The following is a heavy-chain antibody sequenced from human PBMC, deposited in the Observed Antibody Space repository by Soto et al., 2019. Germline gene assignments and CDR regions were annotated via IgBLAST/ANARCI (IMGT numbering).Heavy chain of an antibody. CDR2: ISAYNGNT. J-gene: IGHJ4*02. V-gene: IGHV1-18*01. Sequence: GASVKVSCKASGYTFTSYGISWVRQAPGQGLEWMGWISAYNGNTNYAQKLQGRVTMTTDKSTSTAHMELRSLRSDDTAVYYCASSVLHCGGDCYSAFDYWGQGTLVTVSS. D-gene: IGHD2-21*02. CDR1: GYTFTSYG. CDR3: ASSVLHCGGDCYSAFDY.